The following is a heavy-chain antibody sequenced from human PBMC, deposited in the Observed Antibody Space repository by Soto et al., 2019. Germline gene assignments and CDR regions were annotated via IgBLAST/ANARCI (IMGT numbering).Heavy chain of an antibody. Sequence: GASVKVSCKASGGTFSSYAISWVRQAPGQGLEWMGGIIPIFGTANYAQKFQGRVTITADESTSTAYMELSSLRSEDTAVYYCATTSKKRVLRFLEWLLCLDYWGQGALVTVSS. CDR2: IIPIFGTA. D-gene: IGHD3-3*01. V-gene: IGHV1-69*13. CDR1: GGTFSSYA. CDR3: ATTSKKRVLRFLEWLLCLDY. J-gene: IGHJ4*02.